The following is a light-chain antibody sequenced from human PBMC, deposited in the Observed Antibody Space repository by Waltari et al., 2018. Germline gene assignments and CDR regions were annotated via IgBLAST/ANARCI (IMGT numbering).Light chain of an antibody. Sequence: QSVLTQPPSVSAAPGQKVTISCSGRKSNVGDNYVSWYQYLPGTAPKLLIHDNNKRPSGIPDRCSGSKSGTSATLGITGLQTGDEADYFCATWDTSLSAVLFGGGTKLTVL. CDR1: KSNVGDNY. CDR3: ATWDTSLSAVL. J-gene: IGLJ2*01. CDR2: DNN. V-gene: IGLV1-51*01.